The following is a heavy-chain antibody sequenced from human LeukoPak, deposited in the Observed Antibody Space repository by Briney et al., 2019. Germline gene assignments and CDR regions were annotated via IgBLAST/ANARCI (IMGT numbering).Heavy chain of an antibody. Sequence: GGALRLSCVASGITFNSYGMHWVRQAPGKGLEWVAVISYDGSNKYYADSVKGRFTISRDNSKNTLSLQTDSQRAEGTAVYYCARLGPIPSADTRVATDYWGQGTLVTVSS. CDR3: ARLGPIPSADTRVATDY. V-gene: IGHV3-30*03. J-gene: IGHJ4*02. D-gene: IGHD6-13*01. CDR2: ISYDGSNK. CDR1: GITFNSYG.